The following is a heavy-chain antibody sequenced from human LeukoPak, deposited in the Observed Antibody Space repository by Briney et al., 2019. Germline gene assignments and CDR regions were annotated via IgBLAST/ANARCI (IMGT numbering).Heavy chain of an antibody. CDR3: ARARVGATASTFDY. Sequence: GGSLRLSSAASGFTFSSYAMSWVRQAPGKGLEWVSAISGSGGSTYYADSVKGRFTISRDNSKNTLYLQMNSLRAEDTAVYYCARARVGATASTFDYWGQGTLVTVSS. CDR1: GFTFSSYA. J-gene: IGHJ4*02. D-gene: IGHD1-26*01. V-gene: IGHV3-23*01. CDR2: ISGSGGST.